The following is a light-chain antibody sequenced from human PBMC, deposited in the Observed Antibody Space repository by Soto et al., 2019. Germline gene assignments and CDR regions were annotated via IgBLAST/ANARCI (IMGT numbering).Light chain of an antibody. Sequence: EIVLTQSPGTLSLSPGERATLSCRASQTVTSNYLAWYQVRPGQAPRLLIYGASIRATGIPDRFSGSGSGTDFTLTISRLEPEDFAVYYCQHYGSSPFTFGPGTKVD. CDR1: QTVTSNY. V-gene: IGKV3-20*01. CDR2: GAS. J-gene: IGKJ3*01. CDR3: QHYGSSPFT.